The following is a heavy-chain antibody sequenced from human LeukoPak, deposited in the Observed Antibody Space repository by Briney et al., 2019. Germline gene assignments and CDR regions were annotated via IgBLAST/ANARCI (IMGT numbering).Heavy chain of an antibody. D-gene: IGHD2-21*02. J-gene: IGHJ3*02. CDR1: GFTFSSYW. V-gene: IGHV3-7*05. CDR2: IKQDGTQK. Sequence: GGSLRLSCAASGFTFSSYWMSWVRQAPGRGLEWVADIKQDGTQKYYVDSVEGRVTISRDNVKNSLYLQMNSLRVEDTAVYYCARDCGSDCSQAFDIWGQGTMVTVSS. CDR3: ARDCGSDCSQAFDI.